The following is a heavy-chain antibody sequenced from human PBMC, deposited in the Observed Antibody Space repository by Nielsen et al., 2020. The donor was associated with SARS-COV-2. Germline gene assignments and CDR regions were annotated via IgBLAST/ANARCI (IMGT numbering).Heavy chain of an antibody. CDR2: IWYDGSNK. CDR3: ARGSTYYDYVRVPGP. J-gene: IGHJ5*02. D-gene: IGHD3-16*01. Sequence: GESLKISCAASGFTFSSYGMHWVRQAPGKGLEWVAVIWYDGSNKYYADSVKGRFTISRDNSKNTLYLQMNSLRAEDTAVYYCARGSTYYDYVRVPGPWGQGTLVTVSS. CDR1: GFTFSSYG. V-gene: IGHV3-33*01.